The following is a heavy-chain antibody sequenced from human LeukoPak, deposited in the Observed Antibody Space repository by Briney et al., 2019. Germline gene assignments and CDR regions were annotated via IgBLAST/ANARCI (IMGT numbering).Heavy chain of an antibody. D-gene: IGHD3-22*01. CDR3: AREVGDSSGPEYFQH. J-gene: IGHJ1*01. Sequence: ASVKVSCKASGYTFTGYYMHWVRQAPGQGLEWMGWINPNSGGTNYAQKFQGRVTMTRDTSVSTAYMELSRLRSDDTAVYYCAREVGDSSGPEYFQHWGQGTLVTVSS. CDR1: GYTFTGYY. V-gene: IGHV1-2*02. CDR2: INPNSGGT.